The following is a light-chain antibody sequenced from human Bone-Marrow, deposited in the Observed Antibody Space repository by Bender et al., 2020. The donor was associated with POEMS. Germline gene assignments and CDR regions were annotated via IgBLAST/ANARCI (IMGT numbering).Light chain of an antibody. CDR2: EDS. J-gene: IGLJ3*02. CDR3: YSAADNKGV. Sequence: SYELTQPPSVSVSPGQTASITCSGDILGDKNACWFQQKPGQSPVLVIYEDSKRPSGIPERFSGSSSGTTVTLTISGAQVEDEADYFCYSAADNKGVFGGGTKLTVL. V-gene: IGLV3-27*01. CDR1: ILGDKN.